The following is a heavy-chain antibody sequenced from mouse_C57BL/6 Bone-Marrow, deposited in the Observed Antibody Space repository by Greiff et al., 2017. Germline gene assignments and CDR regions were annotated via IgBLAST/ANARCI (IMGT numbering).Heavy chain of an antibody. CDR1: GFTFSSYG. CDR2: ISSGGSYT. D-gene: IGHD1-1*01. J-gene: IGHJ4*01. CDR3: ARHLYGYDAMDY. V-gene: IGHV5-6*01. Sequence: EVKVVESGGDLVKPGGSLKLSCAASGFTFSSYGMSWVRQTPDQSLEWVATISSGGSYTYYPDSVKGRFTISRDNAKNTFDVQMSSLKSEDTAMYYSARHLYGYDAMDYWGQGTSVTVSS.